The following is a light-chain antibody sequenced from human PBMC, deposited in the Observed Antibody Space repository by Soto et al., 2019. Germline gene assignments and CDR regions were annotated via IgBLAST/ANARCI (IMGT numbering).Light chain of an antibody. V-gene: IGLV2-14*01. J-gene: IGLJ1*01. CDR2: DVS. CDR3: SSYTSSSTWV. Sequence: QSALTQPASVSGSPGQSSTITCTGTSSDVGGYNYVSWYQQHPGKAPKLMIYDVSNRPSGVSNRFSGSKSGNTASLTISGLQAEDEADCYCSSYTSSSTWVFGTGTKVTVL. CDR1: SSDVGGYNY.